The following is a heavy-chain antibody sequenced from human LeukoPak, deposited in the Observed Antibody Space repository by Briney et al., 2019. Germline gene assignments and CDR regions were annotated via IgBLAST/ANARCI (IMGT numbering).Heavy chain of an antibody. J-gene: IGHJ4*02. Sequence: GGSLRLSCAASEFTFSSYWMSWVRQAPGKGLEWVANIKQDGSEKYYVDFVKGRFTISRDNDKNSLYLQMNSLRAEDTAVYYCAGGLYWGQGTLVTVSS. CDR2: IKQDGSEK. CDR1: EFTFSSYW. V-gene: IGHV3-7*03. CDR3: AGGLY. D-gene: IGHD6-19*01.